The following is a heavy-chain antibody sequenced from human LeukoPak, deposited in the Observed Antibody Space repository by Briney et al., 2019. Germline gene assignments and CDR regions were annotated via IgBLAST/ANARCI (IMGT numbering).Heavy chain of an antibody. D-gene: IGHD3-10*01. CDR2: IKQDGSEK. Sequence: GGSLRLSCAASGFTFSSYVMHWVRQAPGKGLEWVANIKQDGSEKYYVDSVKGRFTISRDNAKNSLYLQMNSLRAEDTAVYYCARDMFTISRRFDPWGQGTLVTVSS. CDR3: ARDMFTISRRFDP. V-gene: IGHV3-7*01. CDR1: GFTFSSYV. J-gene: IGHJ5*02.